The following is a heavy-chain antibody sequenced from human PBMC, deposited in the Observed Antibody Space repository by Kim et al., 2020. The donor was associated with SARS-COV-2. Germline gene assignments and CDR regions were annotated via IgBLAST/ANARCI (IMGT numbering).Heavy chain of an antibody. CDR1: GYTFTGYY. J-gene: IGHJ6*02. CDR3: ARGESWLQFRYYYYGMDV. V-gene: IGHV1-2*02. D-gene: IGHD5-12*01. CDR2: INPNSGGT. Sequence: ASVKVSCKASGYTFTGYYMHWVRQAPGQGLEWMGWINPNSGGTNYAQKFQGRVTMTRDTSISTAYMELSRLRSDDTAVYYCARGESWLQFRYYYYGMDVWGQGTTVTVSS.